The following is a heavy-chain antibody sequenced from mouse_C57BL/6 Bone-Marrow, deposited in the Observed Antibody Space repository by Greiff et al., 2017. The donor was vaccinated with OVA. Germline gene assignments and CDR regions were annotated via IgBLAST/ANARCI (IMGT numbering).Heavy chain of an antibody. Sequence: QVQLKESGAELAKPGASVKLSCKASGYTFTSYWMHWVKQRPGQGLEWIGYINPSSGYTKYNQKFKDKATLTADKSSSTAYMQLSSLTYEDSAVYYCAGDYYGKDYAMDYWGQGTSVTVSS. D-gene: IGHD2-1*01. J-gene: IGHJ4*01. CDR1: GYTFTSYW. CDR2: INPSSGYT. V-gene: IGHV1-7*01. CDR3: AGDYYGKDYAMDY.